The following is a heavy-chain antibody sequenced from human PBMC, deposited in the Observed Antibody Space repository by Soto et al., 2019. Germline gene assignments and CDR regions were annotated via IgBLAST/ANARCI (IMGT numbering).Heavy chain of an antibody. Sequence: PSETLSLTCAVSGGSITNSVFAWTWIRQPLGKRLEWIGYIFPSGTTYYNPSLKSRVTISIDRTNNHFSLNMTSVTAADTAVYYCARGVSYHDFWSAYYTVWGQGILVTVSS. J-gene: IGHJ4*02. CDR2: IFPSGTT. D-gene: IGHD3-3*01. CDR1: GGSITNSVFA. V-gene: IGHV4-30-2*01. CDR3: ARGVSYHDFWSAYYTV.